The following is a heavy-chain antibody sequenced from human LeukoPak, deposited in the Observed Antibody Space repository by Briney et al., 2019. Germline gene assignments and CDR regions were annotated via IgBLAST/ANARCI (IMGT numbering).Heavy chain of an antibody. J-gene: IGHJ3*02. Sequence: GGSLRLSCAASGFTFSSYGMHWVRQAPGKGLEWVAVISYDGSNKYYADSVKGRFTISRDNSKNTLYLQMNSLRAEDTAVYYCAKDAYDFWSPGAFDIWGQGTMVTVSS. V-gene: IGHV3-30*18. D-gene: IGHD3-3*01. CDR1: GFTFSSYG. CDR3: AKDAYDFWSPGAFDI. CDR2: ISYDGSNK.